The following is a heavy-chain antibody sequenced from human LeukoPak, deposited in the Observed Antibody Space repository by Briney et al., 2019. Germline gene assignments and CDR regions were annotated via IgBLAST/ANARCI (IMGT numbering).Heavy chain of an antibody. CDR2: IYPGDSDN. V-gene: IGHV5-51*01. CDR1: GYSFTSYC. J-gene: IGHJ4*02. CDR3: ARITMVRGVLYYFDY. D-gene: IGHD3-10*01. Sequence: GESLKISWKGSGYSFTSYCIGWVRQMPGKGLEWVGIIYPGDSDNRYSPSFQGQATISADKSISTAYLQWSSLKASDTAMYYWARITMVRGVLYYFDYWGQGTLVTVSS.